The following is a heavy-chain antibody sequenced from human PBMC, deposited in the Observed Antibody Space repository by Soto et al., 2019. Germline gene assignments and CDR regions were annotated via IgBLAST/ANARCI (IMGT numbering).Heavy chain of an antibody. V-gene: IGHV1-18*01. Sequence: QVQLVQSGAEVKKPGASVKVSCKASGYTFTSYAISWVRQAPGQGLEWMGWISAYNGNTNYAQKLQGRVTMTTDNSTRTAYKEPGGLRSGDTAGDYWAKEPPAVEYWCQGTLVTVSS. D-gene: IGHD1-1*01. CDR3: AKEPPAVEY. CDR2: ISAYNGNT. J-gene: IGHJ4*02. CDR1: GYTFTSYA.